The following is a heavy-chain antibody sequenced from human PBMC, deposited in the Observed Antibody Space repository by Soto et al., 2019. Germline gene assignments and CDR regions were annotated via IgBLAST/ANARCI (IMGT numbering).Heavy chain of an antibody. CDR1: GVTFGDYA. CDR3: TRVFDSGGYSPFDY. J-gene: IGHJ4*02. Sequence: GGSLRLSCTASGVTFGDYAMSWFRQAPGKGLEWVGLIRSKACGGTTEYAASVKGRFTISRDDSKSIAYLQMNSLKTEATAVYYCTRVFDSGGYSPFDYWGQGILVTVSS. D-gene: IGHD3-10*01. V-gene: IGHV3-49*03. CDR2: IRSKACGGTT.